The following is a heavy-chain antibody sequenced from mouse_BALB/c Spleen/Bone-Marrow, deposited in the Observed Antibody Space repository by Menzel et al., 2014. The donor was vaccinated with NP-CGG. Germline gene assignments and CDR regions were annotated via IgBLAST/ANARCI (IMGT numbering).Heavy chain of an antibody. CDR2: ISSGSSTI. Sequence: EVQRVESGGGLVQPGGSRKLSCAASGFTFSSFGMHWVRQAPEKGLEWVAYISSGSSTIYYADPVKGRFTISRDNPKNTLFLQMTSLRSEDTAMYYCASLTYYAMDYWGQGTSVTVSS. J-gene: IGHJ4*01. V-gene: IGHV5-17*02. CDR3: ASLTYYAMDY. CDR1: GFTFSSFG.